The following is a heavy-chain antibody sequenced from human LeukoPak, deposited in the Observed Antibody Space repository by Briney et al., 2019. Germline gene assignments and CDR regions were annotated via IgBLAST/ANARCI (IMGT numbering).Heavy chain of an antibody. CDR3: TKDHGFYSSGWHPLFDH. Sequence: GGSLRLSCAATGFTFSTYAMSWVRQAPGKGLEWVSTISDSGSSTYYTDSVKGRFTFSRDNSKNTLHLQMNSLRAEDTAVYYCTKDHGFYSSGWHPLFDHWGQGTLVTVTP. V-gene: IGHV3-23*01. CDR2: ISDSGSST. CDR1: GFTFSTYA. J-gene: IGHJ4*02. D-gene: IGHD6-19*01.